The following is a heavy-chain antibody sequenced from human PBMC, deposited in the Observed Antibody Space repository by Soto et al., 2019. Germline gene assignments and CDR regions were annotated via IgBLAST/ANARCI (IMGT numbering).Heavy chain of an antibody. CDR3: ARIGPAAGDFDY. V-gene: IGHV1-69*02. D-gene: IGHD6-13*01. CDR1: GGTFSSYT. J-gene: IGHJ4*02. CDR2: IIPILGIA. Sequence: QVQLVQSGAEVKKPGSSVKVSCKASGGTFSSYTISWVRQAPGQGLEWMGRIIPILGIANYAQKFQGRVTITRDKSTSTAYMELSSLRSEDTAVYYCARIGPAAGDFDYWGQGTLVTVSS.